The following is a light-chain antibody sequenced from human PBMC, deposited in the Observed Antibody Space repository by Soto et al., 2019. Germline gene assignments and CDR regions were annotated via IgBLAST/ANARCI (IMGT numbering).Light chain of an antibody. Sequence: ALTQPASVSGSPGQSITISCAGTSADVGAFDYVSWYQHHPGKVPKLMIYDVSDRPSGVSTRFSGSKSANMASLTISGLQADDEADYYCAAYTTSSTLVFGGGTKLTVL. CDR1: SADVGAFDY. V-gene: IGLV2-14*03. J-gene: IGLJ3*02. CDR2: DVS. CDR3: AAYTTSSTLV.